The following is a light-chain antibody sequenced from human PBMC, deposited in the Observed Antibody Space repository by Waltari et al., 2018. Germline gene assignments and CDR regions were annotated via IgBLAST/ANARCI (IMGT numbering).Light chain of an antibody. Sequence: PSASGTPGQRVTISCSGRSSNIGTHTVNWYQQLPGTAPKLLIYKNNQRPPGVPDRFSASKSGTSASLAISGLQSEDEADYYCASWDDSLNGVFGGGTKLTVL. CDR3: ASWDDSLNGV. J-gene: IGLJ3*02. CDR1: SSNIGTHT. CDR2: KNN. V-gene: IGLV1-44*01.